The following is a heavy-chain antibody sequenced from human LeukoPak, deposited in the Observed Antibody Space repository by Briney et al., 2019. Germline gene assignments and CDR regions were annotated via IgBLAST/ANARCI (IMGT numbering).Heavy chain of an antibody. V-gene: IGHV4-34*01. J-gene: IGHJ4*02. D-gene: IGHD5-12*01. Sequence: SETLSLTCAVYGGSFSGYYWSWIRQTPGKGLEWIGEINHSGSTNYNPSLKSRVTISVDTSKNQFSLKLSSVTAADTAVYYCARGHNIVATTLYYFDYWGQGTLVTVSS. CDR3: ARGHNIVATTLYYFDY. CDR1: GGSFSGYY. CDR2: INHSGST.